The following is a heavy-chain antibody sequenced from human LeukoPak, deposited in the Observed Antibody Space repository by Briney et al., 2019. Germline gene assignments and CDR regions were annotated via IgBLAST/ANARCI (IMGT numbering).Heavy chain of an antibody. Sequence: GGSLRLSCAASGFTFSDYYMSWIRQAPGKGLEWVSYISSSGSTIYYADSVKGRFTISRDKSKNTLYLQMNSLRAEDTAVYYCVRDAAYVSAGYYFDYWVQGTLVTVSS. CDR3: VRDAAYVSAGYYFDY. CDR1: GFTFSDYY. J-gene: IGHJ4*02. CDR2: ISSSGSTI. D-gene: IGHD5/OR15-5a*01. V-gene: IGHV3-11*04.